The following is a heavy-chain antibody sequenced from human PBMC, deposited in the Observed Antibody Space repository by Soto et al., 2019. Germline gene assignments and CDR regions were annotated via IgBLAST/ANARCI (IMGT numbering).Heavy chain of an antibody. V-gene: IGHV1-18*01. CDR1: GYTFTSYG. D-gene: IGHD6-6*01. CDR2: ISAYNGNT. CDR3: ARISPCSSSACDYYYYGMDV. Sequence: QVQLVQSGAEVKKPGASVKVSRKASGYTFTSYGISWVRQAPGQGLEWMGWISAYNGNTNYAQKLQGRVTMTTDTSTSTAYMELRSLRSDDTAVYYCARISPCSSSACDYYYYGMDVWGQGTTVTVSS. J-gene: IGHJ6*02.